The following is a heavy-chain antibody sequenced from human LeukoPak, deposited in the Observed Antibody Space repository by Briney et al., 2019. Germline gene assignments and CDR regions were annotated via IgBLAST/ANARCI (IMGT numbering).Heavy chain of an antibody. CDR1: GGSISSYY. D-gene: IGHD6-19*01. CDR2: IYYSGST. J-gene: IGHJ4*02. CDR3: GRSLSSAWYYFAY. Sequence: SETLSLTCTVSGGSISSYYWSWIRQPQGKGLEWIGNIYYSGSTNYNPSLNSRVTISVDTSKNQFSLRLSSVTAADTAVYYCGRSLSSAWYYFAYWGQGTLVTVSS. V-gene: IGHV4-59*13.